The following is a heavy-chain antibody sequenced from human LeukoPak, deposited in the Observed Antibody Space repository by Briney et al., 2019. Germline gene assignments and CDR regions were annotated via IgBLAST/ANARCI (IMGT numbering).Heavy chain of an antibody. Sequence: HPGGSLRLSCAASGFTFSSYAMSWVRQAPAKGLEWVSAISGSGGSTYYADSVKGRFTISRDNSKNTLYLQMNSLRAEDTAVYYCAKASGGKYYDSSGSDVLRPPIDYWGQGTLVTVSS. CDR2: ISGSGGST. J-gene: IGHJ4*02. CDR1: GFTFSSYA. D-gene: IGHD3-22*01. CDR3: AKASGGKYYDSSGSDVLRPPIDY. V-gene: IGHV3-23*01.